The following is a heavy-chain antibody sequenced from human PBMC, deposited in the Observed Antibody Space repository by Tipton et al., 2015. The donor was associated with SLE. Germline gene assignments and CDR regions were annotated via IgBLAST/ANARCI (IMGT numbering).Heavy chain of an antibody. Sequence: QLVQSGAEVKKPGASVKVSCAASGFTFSSYAMHWVRQAPGKGLEWVAVISYDGSNKYYADSVKGRFTISRDNSKNTLYLQMNSLRAEDTAVYYCARDRGNFDWSILALDYWGQGTLVTVSS. CDR1: GFTFSSYA. CDR2: ISYDGSNK. J-gene: IGHJ4*02. D-gene: IGHD3-9*01. CDR3: ARDRGNFDWSILALDY. V-gene: IGHV3-30*04.